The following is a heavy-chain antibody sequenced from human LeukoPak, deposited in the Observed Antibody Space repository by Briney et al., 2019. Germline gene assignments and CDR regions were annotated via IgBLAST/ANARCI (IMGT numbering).Heavy chain of an antibody. CDR2: IYYSGST. J-gene: IGHJ4*02. D-gene: IGHD2-8*01. V-gene: IGHV4-59*08. Sequence: PSETLSLTCTVSGGSISTYYWSWIRQPPGKGLEWIGYIYYSGSTNYNPSLKSRVTISVDTSKNQFSLKLSSVTAADTAVYYCERGGRDVVLYWGQGTLVTVSS. CDR3: ERGGRDVVLY. CDR1: GGSISTYY.